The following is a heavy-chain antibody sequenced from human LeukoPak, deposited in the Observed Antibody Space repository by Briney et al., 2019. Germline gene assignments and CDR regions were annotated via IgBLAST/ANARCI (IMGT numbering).Heavy chain of an antibody. Sequence: ASVKVSCKVSGYSFTGYFMQWVRQAPGQGLEWMGWINPNSGDTNYAQKFQGRVTMTRDTSISTAYMELSRLRSDDAAVYYCARRFYYAMDVWGRGTTVTVSS. J-gene: IGHJ6*02. CDR2: INPNSGDT. D-gene: IGHD3-16*01. V-gene: IGHV1-2*02. CDR1: GYSFTGYF. CDR3: ARRFYYAMDV.